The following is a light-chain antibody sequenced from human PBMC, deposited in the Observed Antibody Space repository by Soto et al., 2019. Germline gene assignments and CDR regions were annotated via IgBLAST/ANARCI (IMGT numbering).Light chain of an antibody. CDR1: QGISSS. Sequence: DVQMTQSPSSLSASVGDNVTITCRASQGISSSLAWYQQTPGKVPKLLIYSASTLQSGVPSRFRGSGSGTVFTLTINSLQPEDVASYYCQKYNSAPFTFGPGTKVDLK. CDR3: QKYNSAPFT. J-gene: IGKJ3*01. CDR2: SAS. V-gene: IGKV1-27*01.